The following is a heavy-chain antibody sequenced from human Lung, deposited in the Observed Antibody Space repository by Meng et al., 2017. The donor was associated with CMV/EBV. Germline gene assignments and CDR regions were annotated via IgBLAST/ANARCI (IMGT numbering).Heavy chain of an antibody. V-gene: IGHV3-11*01. J-gene: IGHJ4*02. Sequence: GGSXRLXXPASGFSFSDYSMSWIRQAPGKGLEWVSNIRSSGVDKYYADSVKGRFTISRDDAKKSLYLQMNSLRAEDTAVYYCARDLPLYFFDYWGQGVLVTVSS. CDR2: IRSSGVDK. CDR1: GFSFSDYS. CDR3: ARDLPLYFFDY.